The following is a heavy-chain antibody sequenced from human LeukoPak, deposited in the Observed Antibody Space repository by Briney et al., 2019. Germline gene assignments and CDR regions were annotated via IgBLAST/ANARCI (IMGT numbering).Heavy chain of an antibody. CDR2: IYSGGST. CDR3: ARVTVIAAAGWFDP. J-gene: IGHJ5*02. Sequence: PGGSLRLSCAASGFTVSSNYMSWVRQAPGKGLEWVSVIYSGGSTYYADSVKGRFTISRHNSKNTLYLQMNSLRAEDTAVYYCARVTVIAAAGWFDPWGQGTLVTVSS. D-gene: IGHD6-13*01. CDR1: GFTVSSNY. V-gene: IGHV3-53*04.